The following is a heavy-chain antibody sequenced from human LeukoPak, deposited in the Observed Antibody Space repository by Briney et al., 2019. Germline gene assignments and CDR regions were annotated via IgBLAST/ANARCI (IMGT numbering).Heavy chain of an antibody. D-gene: IGHD1-1*01. CDR3: ATSGGFVLPNAFTDNWYMDV. Sequence: GRSLRLSCGASGFSFSDYSRNWVRQAPGKGLAWVASITSAGGYTYYADSVKGRFTISRDNAQNSLFLQMDSLRPEDTAVYFCATSGGFVLPNAFTDNWYMDVWGRGTTVTISS. V-gene: IGHV3-21*03. J-gene: IGHJ6*03. CDR2: ITSAGGYT. CDR1: GFSFSDYS.